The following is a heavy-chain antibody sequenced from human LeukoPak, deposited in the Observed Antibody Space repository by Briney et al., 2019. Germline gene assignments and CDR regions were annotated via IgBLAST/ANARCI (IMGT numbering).Heavy chain of an antibody. CDR2: IWYDGSNK. CDR3: AKDKADYVWGSYRLAPAAQPLDY. V-gene: IGHV3-33*06. CDR1: GFTFSSYG. J-gene: IGHJ4*02. Sequence: GVSLRLSCAASGFTFSSYGMHWVRQAPGKGLEWVAVIWYDGSNKYYADSVKGRFTISRDNSKNTLYLQMNSLRAEDTAVYYCAKDKADYVWGSYRLAPAAQPLDYWGQGTLVTVSS. D-gene: IGHD3-16*02.